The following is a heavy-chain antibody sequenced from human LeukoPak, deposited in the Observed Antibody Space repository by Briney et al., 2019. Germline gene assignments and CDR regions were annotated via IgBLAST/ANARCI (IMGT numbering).Heavy chain of an antibody. J-gene: IGHJ4*02. D-gene: IGHD3-10*02. CDR3: TRENYVPDS. CDR2: INPDGSER. Sequence: PGGSLRLSCAASGFSFSSYYMSWVRQAPGKGLEWVALINPDGSERYYVDSVRGRFTISRDDAKNSLFLQMNGLRADDTAVYYCTRENYVPDSWGQGTLVTVSS. V-gene: IGHV3-7*03. CDR1: GFSFSSYY.